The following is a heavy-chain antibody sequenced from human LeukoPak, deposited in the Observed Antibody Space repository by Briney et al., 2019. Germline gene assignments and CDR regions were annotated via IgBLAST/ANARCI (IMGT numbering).Heavy chain of an antibody. Sequence: SETLSLTCIVSGDSMSRYYWSWIRQPPGKGLEWIGYIYYSGSTYYNPSLKSRVTISVDTSKNQFSLKLNSVTAADTAVYFCARRAYSAAYWKHFDYWGQGTLVTVSS. CDR3: ARRAYSAAYWKHFDY. D-gene: IGHD1-1*01. CDR1: GDSMSRYY. J-gene: IGHJ4*02. V-gene: IGHV4-59*01. CDR2: IYYSGST.